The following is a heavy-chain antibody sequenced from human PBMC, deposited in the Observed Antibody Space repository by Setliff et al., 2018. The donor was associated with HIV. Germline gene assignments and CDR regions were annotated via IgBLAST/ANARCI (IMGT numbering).Heavy chain of an antibody. CDR3: VRDHIQLGSE. D-gene: IGHD5-18*01. CDR2: INSDGSGT. Sequence: GGSLRLSCAASGFTFSSYWMHWVRQAPGKGLVWVSRINSDGSGTSYADSVKGRFTISRDNGKSSVYLQINSLRAEDTAVYYCVRDHIQLGSEWGQGTLVTVSS. V-gene: IGHV3-74*01. CDR1: GFTFSSYW. J-gene: IGHJ4*02.